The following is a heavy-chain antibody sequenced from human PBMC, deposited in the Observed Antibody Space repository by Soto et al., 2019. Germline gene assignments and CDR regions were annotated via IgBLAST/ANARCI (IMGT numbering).Heavy chain of an antibody. D-gene: IGHD3-16*01. V-gene: IGHV4-38-2*01. CDR1: GYPISSGSH. J-gene: IGHJ4*02. Sequence: SETLSLTCVVSGYPISSGSHWGWIRQPPGKGLEWIVNIHHSGSAYYNPSIKSRVTMSVDTSKNHFSLKVSSVTAADTAVYYCARYVGGSYTCFDYWGQGTLVTVSS. CDR2: IHHSGSA. CDR3: ARYVGGSYTCFDY.